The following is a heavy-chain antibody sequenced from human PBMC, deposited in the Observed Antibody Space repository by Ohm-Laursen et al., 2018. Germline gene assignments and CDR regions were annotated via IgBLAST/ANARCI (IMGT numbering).Heavy chain of an antibody. CDR1: GGSFSDYY. CDR2: VYHSGVT. CDR3: AGPRNHYDDAFDI. Sequence: SDTLSLTCTVSGGSFSDYYWTWIRQPPGKGLEWIGYVYHSGVTNYNPSLKSRLTILVDTSKNQFSLKLTSVTAADTAVYYGAGPRNHYDDAFDIWGQGTMVTVSS. J-gene: IGHJ3*02. V-gene: IGHV4-59*08. D-gene: IGHD3-22*01.